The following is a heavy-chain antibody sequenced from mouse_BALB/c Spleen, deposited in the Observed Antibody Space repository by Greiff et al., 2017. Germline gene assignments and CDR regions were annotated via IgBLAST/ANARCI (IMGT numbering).Heavy chain of an antibody. Sequence: VQLKESGPELVKPGASVRISCKASGYTFTSCYIHWVKQRPGQGLEWIGWIYPGNVNTKYNEKFKGKATLTADKSSSTAYMQLSSLTSEDSAVYLCARGGVRPVFVYWGQGTVVTVSA. CDR3: ARGGVRPVFVY. V-gene: IGHV1S56*01. CDR1: GYTFTSCY. J-gene: IGHJ3*01. CDR2: IYPGNVNT. D-gene: IGHD2-14*01.